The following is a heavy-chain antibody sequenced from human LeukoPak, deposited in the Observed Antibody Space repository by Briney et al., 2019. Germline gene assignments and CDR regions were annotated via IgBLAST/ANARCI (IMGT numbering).Heavy chain of an antibody. J-gene: IGHJ4*02. Sequence: PGGALRLSCAASGFTFSSYAMSWVRQAPGKGLEWVSAISGSGGSTYYADPVKGRFTISRDTSKNTLYLQMNSLRTDDTAVYYCATFLIGTAMERGLDYWGQGTLFTVSS. CDR1: GFTFSSYA. CDR3: ATFLIGTAMERGLDY. CDR2: ISGSGGST. D-gene: IGHD5-18*01. V-gene: IGHV3-23*01.